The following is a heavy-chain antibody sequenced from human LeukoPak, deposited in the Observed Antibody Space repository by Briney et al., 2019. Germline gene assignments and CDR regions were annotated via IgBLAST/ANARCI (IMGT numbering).Heavy chain of an antibody. CDR2: IKYKAYGGTT. D-gene: IGHD2-2*01. CDR3: GTEAYCSSTTCPGTFDY. V-gene: IGHV3-15*01. J-gene: IGHJ4*02. Sequence: GGSLRLSCAASGFTFSSAWMSWVRQAPGKGLEWVGRIKYKAYGGTTNYAAPVKGRFTISRDDSKNTLYLQMNSLKTEDTAVYWCGTEAYCSSTTCPGTFDYWGQGTLVTVSS. CDR1: GFTFSSAW.